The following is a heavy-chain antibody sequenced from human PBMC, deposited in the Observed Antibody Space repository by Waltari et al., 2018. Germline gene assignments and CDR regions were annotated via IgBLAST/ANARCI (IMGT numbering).Heavy chain of an antibody. V-gene: IGHV4-30-2*01. Sequence: QLQLQESGSGLVKPSQTLSLTCAVSGGSISSGGYSWSWIRQPPGKGLEWIGYIYHSGTTYYNPSLKSRVTISVDRSKNQFSLKLSSVTAADTAGYYCAGGWGYGGYYFDYWGQGTLVTVSS. CDR1: GGSISSGGYS. CDR2: IYHSGTT. CDR3: AGGWGYGGYYFDY. D-gene: IGHD3-10*01. J-gene: IGHJ4*02.